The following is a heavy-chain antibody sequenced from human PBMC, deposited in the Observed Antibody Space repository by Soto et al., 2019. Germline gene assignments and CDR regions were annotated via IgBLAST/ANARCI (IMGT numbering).Heavy chain of an antibody. CDR3: AREVSKYSGYDFEY. J-gene: IGHJ4*02. CDR1: GFTFSSYS. V-gene: IGHV3-21*01. D-gene: IGHD5-12*01. CDR2: ISSSSSYI. Sequence: EVQLVESGGGLVKPGGSLRLSCAASGFTFSSYSMNWVRQAPGKGLEWVSFISSSSSYIYYADSVKGRFTISRDNAKNSLYLQMNSLRAEDTAVYYCAREVSKYSGYDFEYWVQGTLGTVSA.